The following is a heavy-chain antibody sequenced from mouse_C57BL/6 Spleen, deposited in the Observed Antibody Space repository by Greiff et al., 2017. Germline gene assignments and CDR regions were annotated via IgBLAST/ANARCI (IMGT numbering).Heavy chain of an antibody. V-gene: IGHV3-6*01. Sequence: EVKLVESGPGLVKPSQSLSLTCSVTGYSITSGYYWNWIRQFPGNKLEWMGYISYDGSNNYNPSLKNRISITRDTSKNQFFLKLNSVTTEDTATYYCASRPYGSTFAYWGQGTLVTVSA. CDR2: ISYDGSN. D-gene: IGHD1-1*01. CDR1: GYSITSGYY. J-gene: IGHJ3*01. CDR3: ASRPYGSTFAY.